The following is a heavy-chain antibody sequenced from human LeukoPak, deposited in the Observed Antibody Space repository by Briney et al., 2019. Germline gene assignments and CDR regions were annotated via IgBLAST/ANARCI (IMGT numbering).Heavy chain of an antibody. CDR2: INSRGSTI. V-gene: IGHV3-48*01. Sequence: GGSLRLSCAASGFTFSSYTMNWLRQAPGKGLECVSYINSRGSTISYADSVKGRFTISRDNAKNSLYLQMNSLRAEDTAVYYCARYWSSWSADFWGQGTLVTVSS. CDR3: ARYWSSWSADF. J-gene: IGHJ4*02. D-gene: IGHD6-13*01. CDR1: GFTFSSYT.